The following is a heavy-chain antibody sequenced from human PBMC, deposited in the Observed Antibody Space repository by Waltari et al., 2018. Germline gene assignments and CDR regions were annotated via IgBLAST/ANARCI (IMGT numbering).Heavy chain of an antibody. CDR3: AKDRGGSYYREIDY. CDR1: GFTFRSYA. D-gene: IGHD1-26*01. Sequence: EVQLLESGGGLVQPGGSLRLSCAASGFTFRSYAMSWVRQAPGKGLEWVSAISGSGGSTYYADSVKGRFTISRDNSKNTLYLQMNSLRAEDTAVYYCAKDRGGSYYREIDYWGQGTLVTVSS. J-gene: IGHJ4*02. CDR2: ISGSGGST. V-gene: IGHV3-23*01.